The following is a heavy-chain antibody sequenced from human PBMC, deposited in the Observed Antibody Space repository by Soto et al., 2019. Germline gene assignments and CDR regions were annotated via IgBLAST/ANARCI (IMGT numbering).Heavy chain of an antibody. V-gene: IGHV3-48*03. J-gene: IGHJ3*01. CDR2: IGRGGTTT. CDR1: RLTFSNYE. CDR3: ATRSGGGGAFDF. Sequence: EVQLVESGGGLVLPGGSLRLSCAASRLTFSNYEMNWVRQAPGKGLEWVSYIGRGGTTTYYADSLKGRFTISRDNAKNSLYLQMNSLRAGATAVYYCATRSGGGGAFDFWGQGTMVTVSS. D-gene: IGHD3-10*01.